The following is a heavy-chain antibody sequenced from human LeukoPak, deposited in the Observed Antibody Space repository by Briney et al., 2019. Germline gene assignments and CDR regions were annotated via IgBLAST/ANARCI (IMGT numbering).Heavy chain of an antibody. CDR3: ARPIDDYYDSSGYGRDAFDI. D-gene: IGHD3-22*01. CDR2: IYYSGST. CDR1: GGSISSSSYY. J-gene: IGHJ3*02. Sequence: SETLSLTCTVSGGSISSSSYYWGWIRQPPGKGLEWIGSIYYSGSTYYNPSLKSRVTISVDTSKNQFSLKLSSVTAADTAVYYCARPIDDYYDSSGYGRDAFDIWGQGTTVTVSS. V-gene: IGHV4-39*01.